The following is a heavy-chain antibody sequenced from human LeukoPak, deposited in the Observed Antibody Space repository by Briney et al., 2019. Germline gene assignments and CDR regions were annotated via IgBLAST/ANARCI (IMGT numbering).Heavy chain of an antibody. D-gene: IGHD6-13*01. CDR1: GDSVSSNIAA. V-gene: IGHV6-1*01. J-gene: IGHJ3*02. CDR3: AYSSSWYVGAFDI. Sequence: SQTLSLTCAISGDSVSSNIAAWHWIRQSPSRGLEWLGRTYYRSKWYNDYAVSVKSRITINPDTSKNQFSLQLNSVTPEDTAVYYCAYSSSWYVGAFDIWGQGTMVTVSS. CDR2: TYYRSKWYN.